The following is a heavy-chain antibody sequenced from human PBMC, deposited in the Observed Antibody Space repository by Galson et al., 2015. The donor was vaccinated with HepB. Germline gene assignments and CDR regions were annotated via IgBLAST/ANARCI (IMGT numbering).Heavy chain of an antibody. CDR1: GLTFSTYG. CDR2: ISYDGNNK. CDR3: AKDLVQRDDYVRGGHYFDY. J-gene: IGHJ4*02. D-gene: IGHD3-16*01. V-gene: IGHV3-30*18. Sequence: SLRLSCAASGLTFSTYGMHWVRQAPGKGLEWVAIISYDGNNKYYAASVKGRFTISRDNSKNTLYLQMNSLRAEDTAVYDCAKDLVQRDDYVRGGHYFDYWGQGTLVTVSS.